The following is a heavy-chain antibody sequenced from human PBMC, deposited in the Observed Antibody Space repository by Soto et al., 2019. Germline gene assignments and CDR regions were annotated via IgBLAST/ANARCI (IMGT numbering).Heavy chain of an antibody. Sequence: EMRLVESGGDLVQPGESLPLSCSASELTLYKYWMTWVRQAPGKGLEWVANVSPDGSEADYVDLVRGRFTISRDNAKNSLYLQMNSLRVDDTAVYFCARGKGWVDSWGQGTLVIVSS. CDR3: ARGKGWVDS. V-gene: IGHV3-7*05. CDR2: VSPDGSEA. CDR1: ELTLYKYW. J-gene: IGHJ5*01.